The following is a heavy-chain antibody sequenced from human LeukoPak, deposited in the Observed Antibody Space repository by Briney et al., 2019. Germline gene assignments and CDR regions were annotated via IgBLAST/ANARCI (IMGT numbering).Heavy chain of an antibody. J-gene: IGHJ3*01. CDR3: ASLAPQTGQYVGDLDF. CDR1: GVSIGTHKFY. V-gene: IGHV4-30-4*01. D-gene: IGHD2-21*01. Sequence: PSQTLSLTCGVSGVSIGTHKFYGTWVRQPRGKGLEWKGFISNSGAPYYNPSLESRVAISMDTSKNQFSLVLTSVPATDTGVYSSASLAPQTGQYVGDLDFWGQGTMVSVFS. CDR2: ISNSGAP.